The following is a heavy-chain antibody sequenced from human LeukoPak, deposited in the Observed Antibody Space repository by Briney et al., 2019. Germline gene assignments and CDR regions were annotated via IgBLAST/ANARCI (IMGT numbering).Heavy chain of an antibody. Sequence: KPSETLSLTCTVSGGSISSYYWSWIRQPPGKGLEWIGYIYYSGSTNYNPSLKSRVTISVDTSKNQFSLKLSSVTAADTAVYYCARGPESYYYYYMDVWGKGTTVTISS. CDR2: IYYSGST. CDR3: ARGPESYYYYYMDV. V-gene: IGHV4-59*01. CDR1: GGSISSYY. J-gene: IGHJ6*03.